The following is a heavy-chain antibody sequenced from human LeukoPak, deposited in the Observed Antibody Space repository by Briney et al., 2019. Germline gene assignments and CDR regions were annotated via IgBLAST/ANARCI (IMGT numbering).Heavy chain of an antibody. D-gene: IGHD2-15*01. J-gene: IGHJ4*02. CDR1: GGSISSSSYY. Sequence: SETLSLTCTVSGGSISSSSYYWVWIRQPPGKGLEWIGEINHSGSTNYNPSLKSRVTISVDTSKNQFSLKLSSVTAADTAVYYCARSYPDIVVVVALRGHGKFDYWGQGTLVTVSS. CDR3: ARSYPDIVVVVALRGHGKFDY. CDR2: INHSGST. V-gene: IGHV4-39*07.